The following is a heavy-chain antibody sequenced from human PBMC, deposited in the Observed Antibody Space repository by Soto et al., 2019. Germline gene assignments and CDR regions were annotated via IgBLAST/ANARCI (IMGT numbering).Heavy chain of an antibody. Sequence: SETLSLTCSVSGGSISSGSYFWGWIRQPPGKGLEWIGSIYYSGSINYNPSLMSRVTISVDTSKNQFSLKLSSVTAADTAVYYCARVLGYSYGTYFDYWGQGTLVTVS. CDR1: GGSISSGSYF. CDR2: IYYSGSI. V-gene: IGHV4-39*07. J-gene: IGHJ4*02. CDR3: ARVLGYSYGTYFDY. D-gene: IGHD5-18*01.